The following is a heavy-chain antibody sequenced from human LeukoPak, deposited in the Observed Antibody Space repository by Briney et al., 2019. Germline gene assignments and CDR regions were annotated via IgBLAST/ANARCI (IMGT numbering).Heavy chain of an antibody. CDR2: IIPIFGTA. D-gene: IGHD2-2*02. CDR1: GGTFSSYA. V-gene: IGHV1-69*13. CDR3: AGDLEEVPAAIRFGDYYYGMDV. Sequence: GASVKVSCKASGGTFSSYAISWVRQAPGQGLEWMGGIIPIFGTANYAQKFQGRVTITADESTSTAYMELSSLRSEDTAVYYCAGDLEEVPAAIRFGDYYYGMDVWGQGTTVTVSS. J-gene: IGHJ6*02.